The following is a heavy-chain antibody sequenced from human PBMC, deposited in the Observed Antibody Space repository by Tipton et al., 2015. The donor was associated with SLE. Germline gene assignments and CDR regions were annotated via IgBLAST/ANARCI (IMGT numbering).Heavy chain of an antibody. CDR2: IYHSGNT. D-gene: IGHD1-1*01. CDR1: GGSIRSYY. V-gene: IGHV4-59*12. Sequence: TLSLTCTVSGGSIRSYYWTWIRQPPGKRLEWIAYIYHSGNTNYNPSLKSRVTISRDTSKNQFSLKLNSVTAADTAVYYCARGGAWSDYWGQGTLVTVS. J-gene: IGHJ4*02. CDR3: ARGGAWSDY.